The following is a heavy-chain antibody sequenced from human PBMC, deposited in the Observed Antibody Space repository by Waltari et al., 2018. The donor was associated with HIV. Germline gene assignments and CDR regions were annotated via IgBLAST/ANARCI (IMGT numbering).Heavy chain of an antibody. CDR1: GCTVSSNY. CDR3: ARSGLIGC. J-gene: IGHJ2*01. Sequence: EVQLVEYGGGLIQHGGSMRLSCAAPGCTVSSNYMSWVRPAPGKGLEWVSVIYSGGSTYYADSVKGRFTISRDNSKNTLYLQMNSLRAEDTAVYYCARSGLIGCWGRGTLVTVSS. CDR2: IYSGGST. D-gene: IGHD3-16*01. V-gene: IGHV3-53*01.